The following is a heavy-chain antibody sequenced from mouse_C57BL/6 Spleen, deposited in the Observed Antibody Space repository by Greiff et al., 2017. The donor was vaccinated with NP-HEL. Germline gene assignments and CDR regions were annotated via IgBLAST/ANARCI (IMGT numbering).Heavy chain of an antibody. Sequence: QVQLQQSGAELVKPGASVKISCKASGYAFSSYWMNWVQQRPGKGLEWIGQIYPGDGDTNYNGKFKGKATLTADKSSSTAYMQLSSLTSEDSAVYFCARYGGSSHYYAMDYWGQGTSVTVSS. CDR1: GYAFSSYW. D-gene: IGHD1-1*01. CDR3: ARYGGSSHYYAMDY. V-gene: IGHV1-80*01. J-gene: IGHJ4*01. CDR2: IYPGDGDT.